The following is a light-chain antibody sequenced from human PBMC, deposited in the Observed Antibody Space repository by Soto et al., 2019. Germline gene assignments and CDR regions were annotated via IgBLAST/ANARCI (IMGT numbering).Light chain of an antibody. CDR3: HVWDSSRDHVV. CDR1: NIGGKT. J-gene: IGLJ3*02. V-gene: IGLV3-21*04. CDR2: YDT. Sequence: SYELIRPPSVSVAPGKTASITCGGSNIGGKTVHWFQQKPGQAPVVVLYYDTHRPSGIPERFSGSNSGNTATLTITRVDAGDEADYYCHVWDSSRDHVVFGGGTKLTVL.